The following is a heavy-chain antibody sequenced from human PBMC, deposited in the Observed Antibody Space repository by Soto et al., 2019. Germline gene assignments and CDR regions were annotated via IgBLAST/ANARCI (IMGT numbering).Heavy chain of an antibody. J-gene: IGHJ4*02. V-gene: IGHV4-59*01. Sequence: PSETLSLTCTVSGGSISSYYWSWIRQPPGEGLEWIGYIYYSGSTNYNPSLKSRVTISVDTSKNQFSLKLSSVTAADTAVYYCARASWRYSSGWSFDYWGQGTLVTSPQ. D-gene: IGHD6-19*01. CDR2: IYYSGST. CDR3: ARASWRYSSGWSFDY. CDR1: GGSISSYY.